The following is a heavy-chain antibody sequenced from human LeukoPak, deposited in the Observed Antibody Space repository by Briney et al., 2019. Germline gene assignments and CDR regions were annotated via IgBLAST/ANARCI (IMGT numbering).Heavy chain of an antibody. J-gene: IGHJ5*02. D-gene: IGHD3-9*01. Sequence: ASVKASCKASGYTFTSYDINWVRQAPGQGLEWMGWMNPNSGNTGYAQKFQGRVTMTRNTSISTAYMELSSLRSEDTAVYYCARGGVLRYFDWLLTDPNNWFDPWGQGTLVTVSS. V-gene: IGHV1-8*01. CDR1: GYTFTSYD. CDR3: ARGGVLRYFDWLLTDPNNWFDP. CDR2: MNPNSGNT.